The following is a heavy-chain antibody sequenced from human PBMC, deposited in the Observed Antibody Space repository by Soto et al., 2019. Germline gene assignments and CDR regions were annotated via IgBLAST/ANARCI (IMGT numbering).Heavy chain of an antibody. Sequence: EVQLVESGGCLVQPGRSLRLSCAASGFTIADYAMHWVRQAPGKGLEWVSGISWNSGSIGYADSVKGRFTISRDNAKNSRCLQMNSLRAEDTALYDCAKDMRWELLMSPFDYWGQGTLVTVSS. CDR3: AKDMRWELLMSPFDY. J-gene: IGHJ4*02. CDR1: GFTIADYA. V-gene: IGHV3-9*01. CDR2: ISWNSGSI. D-gene: IGHD1-26*01.